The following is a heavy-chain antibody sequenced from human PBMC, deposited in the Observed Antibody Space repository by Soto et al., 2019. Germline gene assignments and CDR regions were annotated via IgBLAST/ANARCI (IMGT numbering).Heavy chain of an antibody. D-gene: IGHD1-26*01. Sequence: QVQLVESGGGVVQPGRSLRLSCATSGFTFSNYGMHWVRQAPGKGLEWVAVIWYDGSNKYYADSVKGRFTISRDNSKNTLYLQMNSLRAEDTAVYYCAKDQGSGSVIDYWGQGTLVTVSS. J-gene: IGHJ4*02. CDR1: GFTFSNYG. CDR2: IWYDGSNK. V-gene: IGHV3-30*18. CDR3: AKDQGSGSVIDY.